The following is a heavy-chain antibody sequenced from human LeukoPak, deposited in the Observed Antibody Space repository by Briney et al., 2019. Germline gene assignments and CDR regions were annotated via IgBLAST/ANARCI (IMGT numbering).Heavy chain of an antibody. Sequence: SETLSLTCTVSGGSISSSSYYWGWIRQPPGKGLEWIGSIYYSGSTYYNPSLKSRVTISVDTSKNQFSLKLSSVTAADTAVYYCASIAAAYTPLDYWGQGTLVTVSS. V-gene: IGHV4-39*07. CDR1: GGSISSSSYY. CDR3: ASIAAAYTPLDY. CDR2: IYYSGST. D-gene: IGHD6-13*01. J-gene: IGHJ4*02.